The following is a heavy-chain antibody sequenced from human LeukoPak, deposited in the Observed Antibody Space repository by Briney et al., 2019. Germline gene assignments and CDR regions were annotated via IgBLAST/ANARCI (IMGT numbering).Heavy chain of an antibody. CDR1: GYTFTSYD. V-gene: IGHV1-8*03. Sequence: ASVKVSCKASGYTFTSYDINWVRQATGQGLEWMGWMNPNSGNTGYAQKFQGRVTITADESTSTAYMELSSLRSEDTAVYYCARGLGLAAAGRVGLYYYYMDVWGKGTTVTVSS. J-gene: IGHJ6*03. CDR3: ARGLGLAAAGRVGLYYYYMDV. CDR2: MNPNSGNT. D-gene: IGHD6-13*01.